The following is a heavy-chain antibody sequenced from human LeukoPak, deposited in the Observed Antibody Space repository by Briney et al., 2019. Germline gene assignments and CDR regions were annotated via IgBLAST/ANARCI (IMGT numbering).Heavy chain of an antibody. V-gene: IGHV3-9*01. D-gene: IGHD5-12*01. J-gene: IGHJ4*02. CDR3: ATLTVASLTDYYFDY. Sequence: PGRSLRLSCAASGFTFDDYAMHWVRQAPGKGLEWVSGISWNSGSIGYADSVKGRFTISRDNAKNSLYLQLNSLRGEDTAVYYCATLTVASLTDYYFDYWGQGTLVTVSS. CDR2: ISWNSGSI. CDR1: GFTFDDYA.